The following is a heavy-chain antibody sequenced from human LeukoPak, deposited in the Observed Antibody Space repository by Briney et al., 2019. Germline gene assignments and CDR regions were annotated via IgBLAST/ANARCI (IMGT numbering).Heavy chain of an antibody. CDR1: GFTFSSYA. J-gene: IGHJ4*02. Sequence: GGSLRLSCAASGFTFSSYAMSWVRQAPGKGLEWVAVISYDGSNKYYADSVKGRFTISRDNSKNTLYLQMNSLRAEDTAVYYCARDRLSSSWSYYFDYWGQGTLVTVSS. V-gene: IGHV3-30-3*01. D-gene: IGHD6-13*01. CDR3: ARDRLSSSWSYYFDY. CDR2: ISYDGSNK.